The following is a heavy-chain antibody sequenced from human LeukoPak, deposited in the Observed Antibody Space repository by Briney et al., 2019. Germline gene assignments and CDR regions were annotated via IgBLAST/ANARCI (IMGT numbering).Heavy chain of an antibody. V-gene: IGHV4-59*01. Sequence: PSETLSLTCTVSGASISGYFWSWIRQPPGKGLEWIGYIHYSGSTNYNPSLKSRVSMSVDTSKNQFSLKLNSVTAADTAVYYCARGNSYYDSSGAFDYWGQGTLVTVSS. J-gene: IGHJ4*02. CDR3: ARGNSYYDSSGAFDY. CDR1: GASISGYF. CDR2: IHYSGST. D-gene: IGHD3-22*01.